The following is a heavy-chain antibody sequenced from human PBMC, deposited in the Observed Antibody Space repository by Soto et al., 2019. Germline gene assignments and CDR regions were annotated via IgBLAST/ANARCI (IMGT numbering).Heavy chain of an antibody. J-gene: IGHJ4*02. CDR3: ASPSSVTTYYFDY. CDR2: ISYDGSNK. V-gene: IGHV3-30*03. Sequence: QVQLVESGGGVVQPGRSLRLSCAASGFTFSSYGMHWVRQAPGKGLEWVAVISYDGSNKYYADSVKGRFTISRDNSKNTLYLQMNSLRAEDTAEYYCASPSSVTTYYFDYWGQGTLVTVSS. D-gene: IGHD4-4*01. CDR1: GFTFSSYG.